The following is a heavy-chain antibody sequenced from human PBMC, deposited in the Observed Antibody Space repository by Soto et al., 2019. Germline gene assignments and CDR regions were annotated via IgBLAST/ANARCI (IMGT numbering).Heavy chain of an antibody. J-gene: IGHJ6*02. CDR1: GDSVSSNSAA. D-gene: IGHD6-13*01. V-gene: IGHV6-1*01. CDR2: TYYGSKWYN. Sequence: PSQTLSLTCAISGDSVSSNSAAWNWIRQSPSRGLEWLGRTYYGSKWYNDYAVSVKSRITINPDTSKNQFSLQLNSVTPEDTAVYYCARAGYSSSWYGFIYYYYGMDVWGQGTTVTVSS. CDR3: ARAGYSSSWYGFIYYYYGMDV.